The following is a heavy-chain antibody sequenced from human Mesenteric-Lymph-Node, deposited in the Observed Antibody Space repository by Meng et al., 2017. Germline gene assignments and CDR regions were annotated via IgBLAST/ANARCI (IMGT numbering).Heavy chain of an antibody. CDR3: ARDFASVAEVGGDS. CDR1: GYTFTDYY. CDR2: IHPNSGGT. D-gene: IGHD6-13*01. V-gene: IGHV1-2*06. J-gene: IGHJ4*02. Sequence: QVQRGYSGAEVKKAGASVKVSCKASGYTFTDYYMHWVRQAPGQGLEWLGRIHPNSGGTDYAQKFQGRVIMTRDTSITTAYMELSRLRSDDTAVYYCARDFASVAEVGGDSWGQGTLVTVSS.